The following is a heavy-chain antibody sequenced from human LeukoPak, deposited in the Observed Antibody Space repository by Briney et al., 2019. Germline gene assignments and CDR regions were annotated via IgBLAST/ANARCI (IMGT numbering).Heavy chain of an antibody. CDR1: GFTFSSYA. CDR3: ARDSSFKILRYFDWLLSSIDY. Sequence: GGSLRLSCAASGFTFSSYAMHWVRQAPGKGLEWVAVISYDGSNKYYADSVKGRFTISRDNSKNTLYLQMNSLRAEDTAVYYCARDSSFKILRYFDWLLSSIDYWGQGTLVTVSS. J-gene: IGHJ4*02. CDR2: ISYDGSNK. D-gene: IGHD3-9*01. V-gene: IGHV3-30*04.